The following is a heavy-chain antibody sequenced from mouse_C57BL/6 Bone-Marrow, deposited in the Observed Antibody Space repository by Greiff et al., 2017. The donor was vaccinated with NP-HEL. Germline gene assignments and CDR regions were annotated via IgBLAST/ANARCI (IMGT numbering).Heavy chain of an antibody. V-gene: IGHV5-16*01. J-gene: IGHJ2*01. CDR2: INYDGSST. Sequence: EVQLQQSEGGLVQPGSSMKLSCTASGFTFSDYYMAWVRQVPEKGLEWVANINYDGSSTYYLDSLKSRFIISRDNAKNILYLQMSSLKSEDTATYYCARERAGTSFDYWGQGTTLTVSS. CDR1: GFTFSDYY. D-gene: IGHD3-3*01. CDR3: ARERAGTSFDY.